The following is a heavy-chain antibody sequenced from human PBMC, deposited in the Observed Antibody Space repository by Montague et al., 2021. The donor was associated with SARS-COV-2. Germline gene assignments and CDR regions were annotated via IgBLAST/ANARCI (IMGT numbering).Heavy chain of an antibody. CDR1: GDSTSCPNCY. CDR2: IYNSGTT. J-gene: IGHJ5*02. CDR3: ARHRNYGDHSLDNWFHP. Sequence: SETLSLTCTVSGDSTSCPNCYWGWIRQAPGKGLDWIGTIYNSGTTYYDPSLKSRLTISIDTSKNQLSLKLTSVTAADTAVYYCARHRNYGDHSLDNWFHPWGQGTLVTVSP. V-gene: IGHV4-39*01. D-gene: IGHD4-17*01.